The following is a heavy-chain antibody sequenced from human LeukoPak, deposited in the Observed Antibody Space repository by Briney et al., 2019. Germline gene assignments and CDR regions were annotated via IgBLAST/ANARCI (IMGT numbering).Heavy chain of an antibody. CDR3: ARSDGYGLVGS. D-gene: IGHD3-10*01. CDR2: IYSSGST. J-gene: IGHJ3*01. CDR1: GDSISTSNSY. Sequence: SETLTLTCTVSGDSISTSNSYWGWIRQPPGKTLEWIVSIYSSGSTYYNSSLKSRVIILIDTAKNHFSLNLSSVTAADTAVYYCARSDGYGLVGSWGQGTMVTVSA. V-gene: IGHV4-39*07.